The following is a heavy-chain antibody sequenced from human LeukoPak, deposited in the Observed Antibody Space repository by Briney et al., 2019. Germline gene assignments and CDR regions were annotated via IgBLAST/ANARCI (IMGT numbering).Heavy chain of an antibody. CDR3: ARDGSVLVVPPFKH. J-gene: IGHJ1*01. CDR2: ISHDGSNK. V-gene: IGHV3-30*15. CDR1: GFTFSGYA. D-gene: IGHD2-2*01. Sequence: PGRSLRLSCAASGFTFSGYAMPWVRQAPGKGLECVALISHDGSNKNYPDSVKGRFTISRDNSKNTLYLQMSSLRAEDTAVYYCARDGSVLVVPPFKHWGQSTLVTVSS.